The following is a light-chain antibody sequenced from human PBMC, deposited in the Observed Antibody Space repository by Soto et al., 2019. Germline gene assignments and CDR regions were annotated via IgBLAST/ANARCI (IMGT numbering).Light chain of an antibody. V-gene: IGLV2-14*01. CDR2: GVS. J-gene: IGLJ3*02. Sequence: QSALTQPASVSGSPGQSITISCSGTTSDIGGYDYVSWYQQHPGKAPKLIIYGVSNRPSGVSARFSGSKSGNTASLTISRLQADDEDDDYCGSYTSTITRVFGGGTKLTVL. CDR3: GSYTSTITRV. CDR1: TSDIGGYDY.